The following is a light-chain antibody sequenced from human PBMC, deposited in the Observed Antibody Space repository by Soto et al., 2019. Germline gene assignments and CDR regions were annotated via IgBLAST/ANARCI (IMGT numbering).Light chain of an antibody. CDR1: QSVSSSY. V-gene: IGKV3-20*01. CDR2: GAS. J-gene: IGKJ2*01. CDR3: QQYGSSPSYT. Sequence: EIMLTQSPGTLSLSPGERATLSCRASQSVSSSYLAWYQQKPGQAPRLLIYGASSRATGIPDRFSGSGSGTDFTLTISRLEPEDFAVYYCQQYGSSPSYTFGQGTKLGIK.